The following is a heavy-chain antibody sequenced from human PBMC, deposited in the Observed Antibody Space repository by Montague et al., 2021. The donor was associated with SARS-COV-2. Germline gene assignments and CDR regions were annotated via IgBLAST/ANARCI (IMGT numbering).Heavy chain of an antibody. CDR1: GFSVSSND. D-gene: IGHD1-26*01. CDR2: IGSGGGT. Sequence: SLRLSCAASGFSVSSNDLNWVRQAPGKGLEWVSFIGSGGGTYYADSVKVRFTISGDTYRNTLYLQMNSLRAEDTAVYYCAKGGAQGARSFDYWGQGTLVTVSS. V-gene: IGHV3-53*01. CDR3: AKGGAQGARSFDY. J-gene: IGHJ4*02.